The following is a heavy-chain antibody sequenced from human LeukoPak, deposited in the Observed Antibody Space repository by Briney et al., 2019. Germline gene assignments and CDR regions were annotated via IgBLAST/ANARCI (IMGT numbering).Heavy chain of an antibody. Sequence: PSETLSLTCTVSGGSISSYYWSWIRQPPGKGLEWIGYIYYSGSTNYNPSLKSRVTISVDTSKNQFSLKLSSVTAADTAVYYCARGGRWSPRADYWGQGTLVTVSS. D-gene: IGHD4-23*01. V-gene: IGHV4-59*01. J-gene: IGHJ4*02. CDR2: IYYSGST. CDR3: ARGGRWSPRADY. CDR1: GGSISSYY.